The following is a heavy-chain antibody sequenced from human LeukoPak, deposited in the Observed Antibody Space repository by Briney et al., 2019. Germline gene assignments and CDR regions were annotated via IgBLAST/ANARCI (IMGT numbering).Heavy chain of an antibody. CDR2: IHRSGSP. J-gene: IGHJ4*02. Sequence: SETLSLTCTVSLDSTTSNFWSWVRQPPGKGLEWIGEIHRSGSPNYNPSLQSRVTISIDRSRNQIVLALSSVTAADTAFYYCAREILGGFNPGAYWGQGTLVTVSS. CDR1: LDSTTSNF. D-gene: IGHD1-14*01. CDR3: AREILGGFNPGAY. V-gene: IGHV4-4*02.